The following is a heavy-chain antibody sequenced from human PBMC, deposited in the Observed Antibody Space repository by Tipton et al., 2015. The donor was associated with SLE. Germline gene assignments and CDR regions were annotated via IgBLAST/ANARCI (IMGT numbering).Heavy chain of an antibody. Sequence: TLSLTCAVYGGSFSGYYWSWIRQPPGKGLEWIGSIYHSGSTYYNPSLKSRVTISVDTSKNQFSLKLSSVTAADTAVYYCARGRGYFDYWGQGTLVTVSS. CDR2: IYHSGST. CDR3: ARGRGYFDY. D-gene: IGHD3-10*01. J-gene: IGHJ4*02. CDR1: GGSFSGYY. V-gene: IGHV4-34*01.